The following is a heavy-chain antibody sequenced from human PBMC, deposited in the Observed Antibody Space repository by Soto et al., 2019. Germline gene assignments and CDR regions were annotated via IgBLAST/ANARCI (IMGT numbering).Heavy chain of an antibody. Sequence: ASVKVSCKASGYTFTSYAMHWVRQAPGQRLEWMGWINAGNGNTKYSQKFQGRVTITRDTSASTAYMELSSLRSEDTAVYYCARPFYDILTGYYRSQPDTFDYWGQGTLVTVSS. V-gene: IGHV1-3*01. CDR1: GYTFTSYA. D-gene: IGHD3-9*01. CDR2: INAGNGNT. J-gene: IGHJ4*02. CDR3: ARPFYDILTGYYRSQPDTFDY.